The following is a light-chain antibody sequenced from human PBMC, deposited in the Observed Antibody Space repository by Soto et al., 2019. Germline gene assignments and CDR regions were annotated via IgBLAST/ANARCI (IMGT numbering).Light chain of an antibody. J-gene: IGLJ3*02. CDR1: SSDVGGYNY. CDR2: EVT. V-gene: IGLV2-8*01. Sequence: QSALTQPPSASGSPGQSVTISCTGTSSDVGGYNYVSWYQQHPGKAPKLMIYEVTKRPSGVPDRFSGSKSGNTASLTVSGLLAEDEADYYCSSHAGINNVVFGGGTQLTVL. CDR3: SSHAGINNVV.